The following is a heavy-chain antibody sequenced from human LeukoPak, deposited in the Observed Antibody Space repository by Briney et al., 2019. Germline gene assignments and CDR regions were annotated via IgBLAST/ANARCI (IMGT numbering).Heavy chain of an antibody. J-gene: IGHJ4*02. CDR1: GYTFTSYG. CDR3: ARRPYRSSGWYEDY. D-gene: IGHD6-19*01. CDR2: ISAYNGNT. Sequence: ASVKVSCKASGYTFTSYGISWVRQAPGQGLEWMGWISAYNGNTNYAQKLQGRVTMTTATSTSTAYMELRSLRSDDTGVYYCARRPYRSSGWYEDYWGQGTLVTVSS. V-gene: IGHV1-18*01.